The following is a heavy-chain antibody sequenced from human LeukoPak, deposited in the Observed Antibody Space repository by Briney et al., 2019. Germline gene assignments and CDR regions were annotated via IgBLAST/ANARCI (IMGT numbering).Heavy chain of an antibody. CDR1: GGSFSSYY. D-gene: IGHD4-17*01. CDR3: ARVLYGDYDY. V-gene: IGHV4-34*01. Sequence: SETLSLTCAVYGGSFSSYYWSWIRQPPGKGLEWIGEINHSGSTNYNPSLKSRVTISVDTSKNQFSLKLSSVTAADTAVYYCARVLYGDYDYWGQGTLVTVSS. CDR2: INHSGST. J-gene: IGHJ4*02.